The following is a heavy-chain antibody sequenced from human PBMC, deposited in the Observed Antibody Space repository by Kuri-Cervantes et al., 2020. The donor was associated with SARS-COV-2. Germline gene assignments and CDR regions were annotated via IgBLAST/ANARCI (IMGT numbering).Heavy chain of an antibody. CDR1: GFTFSASA. CDR2: IRSKTDNYAT. V-gene: IGHV3-73*01. CDR3: ARGHFAYSSSSLGGYGMDV. J-gene: IGHJ6*02. Sequence: GGSLRLSCAASGFTFSASAVHWVRQPSGKGLEWVGRIRSKTDNYATAYAASVKGRFTISRDDSKNTSYLQMNSLRAEDTAVYYCARGHFAYSSSSLGGYGMDVWGQGTTVTVSS. D-gene: IGHD6-6*01.